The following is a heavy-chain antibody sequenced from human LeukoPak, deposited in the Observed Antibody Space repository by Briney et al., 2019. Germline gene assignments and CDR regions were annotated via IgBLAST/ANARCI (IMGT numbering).Heavy chain of an antibody. J-gene: IGHJ4*02. CDR2: IKQDGSEK. CDR1: GFTLGSYW. Sequence: GGSLRLSCAASGFTLGSYWMSWVRQAPGKGLEWVANIKQDGSEKHYVDSVKGRFTISRDNAENSLSLQMNSLRAEDTAVYYCASAGGDSRSPLPFYYWGQGTLVTVSS. V-gene: IGHV3-7*03. CDR3: ASAGGDSRSPLPFYY. D-gene: IGHD6-6*01.